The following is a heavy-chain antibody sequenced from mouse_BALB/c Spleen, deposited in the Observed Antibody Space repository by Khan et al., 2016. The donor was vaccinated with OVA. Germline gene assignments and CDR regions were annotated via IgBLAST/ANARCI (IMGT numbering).Heavy chain of an antibody. V-gene: IGHV3-2*02. CDR1: GFSITSDYA. J-gene: IGHJ2*01. CDR2: ISYTGST. CDR3: VRSKDYFDY. Sequence: EVKLEVSGPGLVKPSQALSLTCTVTGFSITSDYAWNWIRQFPGNKLEWMGYISYTGSTSYHPSLKSRISLTRDTSKNQFFLQLKSVTPEDTATYYCVRSKDYFDYWGQGTTLTVSS.